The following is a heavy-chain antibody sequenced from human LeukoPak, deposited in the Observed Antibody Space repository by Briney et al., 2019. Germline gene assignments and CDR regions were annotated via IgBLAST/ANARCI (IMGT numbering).Heavy chain of an antibody. CDR3: ARDNGYSYGRPFDY. CDR2: ISYDGSNK. V-gene: IGHV3-30-3*01. CDR1: GFTFSSYA. Sequence: GGSLRLSCAASGFTFSSYAMHWVRQAPGKGLEWVAVISYDGSNKYYADSVKGRFTISRDNSKNTLYLQMNSLRAEDTAVYYCARDNGYSYGRPFDYWGQGTLVTVSS. J-gene: IGHJ4*02. D-gene: IGHD5-18*01.